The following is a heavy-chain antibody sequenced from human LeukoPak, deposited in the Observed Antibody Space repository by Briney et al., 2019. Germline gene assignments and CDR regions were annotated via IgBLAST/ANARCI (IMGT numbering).Heavy chain of an antibody. CDR1: GFTFSSYW. D-gene: IGHD3-10*01. Sequence: GGSLRLSCAASGFTFSSYWMSWVRQAPGKGLEWVANIKQDGSEKYYVDSVKGRFTISRDNAKNSLYLQMNSLRAEDTAVYYCARSYYYGSGSQKPFDYWGQGTLVTVSS. CDR3: ARSYYYGSGSQKPFDY. J-gene: IGHJ4*02. V-gene: IGHV3-7*01. CDR2: IKQDGSEK.